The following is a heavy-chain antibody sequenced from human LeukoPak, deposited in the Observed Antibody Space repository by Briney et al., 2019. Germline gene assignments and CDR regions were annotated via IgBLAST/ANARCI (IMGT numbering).Heavy chain of an antibody. J-gene: IGHJ4*02. CDR3: ARDLYRIAAAGTTGY. D-gene: IGHD6-13*01. Sequence: GASVKVSYKASGYTFTGYYMHWVRQAPGQGLEWMGRINPNSGGTNYAQKFQGRVTMTRDTSISTAYMELSRLRSDDTAVYYGARDLYRIAAAGTTGYWGQGTLVTVSS. CDR2: INPNSGGT. CDR1: GYTFTGYY. V-gene: IGHV1-2*06.